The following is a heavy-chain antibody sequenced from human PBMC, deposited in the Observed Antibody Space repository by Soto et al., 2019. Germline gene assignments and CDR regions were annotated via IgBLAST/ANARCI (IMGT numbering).Heavy chain of an antibody. CDR1: GGSFSGYY. CDR2: INHSGST. V-gene: IGHV4-34*01. Sequence: PSETLSLTCAVYGGSFSGYYWSWIRQPPGKGLEWIGEINHSGSTNYNPSLKSRVTISVDTSKNQFSLKLSSVTAADTAVYYCARGPRRFLEWLLSPNWFDPWGQGTLVTVSS. J-gene: IGHJ5*02. CDR3: ARGPRRFLEWLLSPNWFDP. D-gene: IGHD3-3*01.